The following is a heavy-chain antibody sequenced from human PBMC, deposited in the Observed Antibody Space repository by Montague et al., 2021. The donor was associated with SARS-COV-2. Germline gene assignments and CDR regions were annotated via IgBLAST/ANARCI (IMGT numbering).Heavy chain of an antibody. CDR3: AMRGGALDAFDI. J-gene: IGHJ3*02. CDR2: IYHGGST. V-gene: IGHV4-39*01. Sequence: SETLSLTCTVSGGSIRTSSYYWGWIRQPPGKGLDWIGSIYHGGSTYYNPSLKSRVTISVDTSKNQFSLKLSSVTAADTAVYYCAMRGGALDAFDIWGQGTMVIVSS. CDR1: GGSIRTSSYY. D-gene: IGHD4-17*01.